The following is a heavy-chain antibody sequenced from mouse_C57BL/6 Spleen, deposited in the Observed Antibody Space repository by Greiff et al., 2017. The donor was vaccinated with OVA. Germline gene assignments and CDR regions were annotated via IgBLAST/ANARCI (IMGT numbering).Heavy chain of an antibody. CDR2: INPNNGGT. V-gene: IGHV1-26*01. CDR3: ARKTAQAIFAY. Sequence: VQLQQSGPELVKPGASVKISCKASGYTFTDYYMNWVKQSHGKSLEWIGDINPNNGGTSYNQKFKGKATLTVDKSSSTAYMELRSLTSEDSAVYYCARKTAQAIFAYWGQGTLVTVSA. J-gene: IGHJ3*01. D-gene: IGHD3-2*02. CDR1: GYTFTDYY.